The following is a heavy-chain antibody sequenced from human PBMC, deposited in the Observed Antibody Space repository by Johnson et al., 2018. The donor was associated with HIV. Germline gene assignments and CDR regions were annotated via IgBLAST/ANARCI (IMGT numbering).Heavy chain of an antibody. D-gene: IGHD4-17*01. J-gene: IGHJ3*01. CDR1: GFTFSDHY. CDR3: ARESTPWGGDYVGYSFDL. Sequence: QVQLVESGGGLVQPGGSLRLSCEASGFTFSDHYMDWVRQAPGKGLEWISHISSSGTSIFYAASVKGRFTISSDNAKKFLYIQSSGLTGEDTATYYCARESTPWGGDYVGYSFDLWGQGTTVTVTS. CDR2: ISSSGTSI. V-gene: IGHV3-11*04.